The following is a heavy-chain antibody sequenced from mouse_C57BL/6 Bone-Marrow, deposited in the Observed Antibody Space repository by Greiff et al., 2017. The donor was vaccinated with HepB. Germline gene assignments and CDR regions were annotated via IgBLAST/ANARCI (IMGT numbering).Heavy chain of an antibody. Sequence: VQLQQSGAELARPGASVKLSCKASGYTFTSYGISWVKQRTGQGLEWIGEIYPRSGNTYYNEKFKGKATLTADKSSSTAYMELRSLTSEDSAVYFWARFAYWGQGTLVTVSA. V-gene: IGHV1-81*01. CDR2: IYPRSGNT. J-gene: IGHJ3*01. CDR3: ARFAY. CDR1: GYTFTSYG.